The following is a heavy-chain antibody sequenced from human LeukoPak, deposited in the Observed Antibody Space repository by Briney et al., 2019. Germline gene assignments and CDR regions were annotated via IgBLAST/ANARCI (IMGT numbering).Heavy chain of an antibody. D-gene: IGHD3-16*02. Sequence: GGSLRLSCAASGFTFSSYWMSWVRQAPGKGLKWVANIKQDGSEKYYVDSVKGRFTISRDNAKNSLYLQMNSLRAEDTAVYYCARGALYDYVWGSYRSDYWGQGTLVTGSS. J-gene: IGHJ4*02. CDR3: ARGALYDYVWGSYRSDY. CDR1: GFTFSSYW. V-gene: IGHV3-7*03. CDR2: IKQDGSEK.